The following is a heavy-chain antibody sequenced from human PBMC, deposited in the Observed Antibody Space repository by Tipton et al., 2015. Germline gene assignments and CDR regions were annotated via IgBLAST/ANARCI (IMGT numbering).Heavy chain of an antibody. CDR1: GGSITNNF. V-gene: IGHV4-59*08. D-gene: IGHD1-26*01. CDR3: ARYSGPFMPLDS. Sequence: TLSLTCTVSGGSITNNFWSWIRQPPGKGLEWIGYLYYGGSADYNPSLKGRVTISVDPAKNHFSLKLSSVTAADTAVYYCARYSGPFMPLDSWGQGTLVTVSS. J-gene: IGHJ4*02. CDR2: LYYGGSA.